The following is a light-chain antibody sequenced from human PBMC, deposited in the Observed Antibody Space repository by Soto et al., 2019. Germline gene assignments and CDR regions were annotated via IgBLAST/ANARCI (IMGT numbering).Light chain of an antibody. CDR1: SSNIGSGY. Sequence: QSVLTQPPSVSGAPGERVTISCTGRSSNIGSGYPVHWYQQLPGTAPKLLIYDDDKRPSGIPDRFSGSKSGTSATLGITGFQTGDEADYYCGSWDSSLSAYVFGTGTKVTVL. CDR2: DDD. CDR3: GSWDSSLSAYV. V-gene: IGLV1-51*01. J-gene: IGLJ1*01.